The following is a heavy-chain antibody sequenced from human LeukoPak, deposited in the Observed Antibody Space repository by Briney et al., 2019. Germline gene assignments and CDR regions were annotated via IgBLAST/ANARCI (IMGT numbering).Heavy chain of an antibody. CDR3: ARDLDYGGYSNFDY. J-gene: IGHJ4*02. D-gene: IGHD4-23*01. CDR2: IKSAGSSI. V-gene: IGHV3-74*01. CDR1: GFTFSSYW. Sequence: QAGGSLRLSCAASGFTFSSYWMHWVRQAPGKGLMWVSRIKSAGSSIRYADSVKGRFTISRDNAKNTLYLQMNSLRAEDTAIYYCARDLDYGGYSNFDYWGQGTLVTVSS.